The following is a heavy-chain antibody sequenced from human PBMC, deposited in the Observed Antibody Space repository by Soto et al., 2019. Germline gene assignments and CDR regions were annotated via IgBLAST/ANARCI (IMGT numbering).Heavy chain of an antibody. CDR3: ARASPHIVVVPAAIHYYYGMDV. CDR2: IDPSDSYT. CDR1: GYSFTSYW. D-gene: IGHD2-2*01. Sequence: LGASLKISGKGSGYSFTSYWISWVRQMHGKGLEWMGGIDPSDSYTNYSPSFQGHVTISADKSISTAYLQWSSLKASDTAMYYCARASPHIVVVPAAIHYYYGMDVWGQGTTVTVSS. J-gene: IGHJ6*02. V-gene: IGHV5-10-1*01.